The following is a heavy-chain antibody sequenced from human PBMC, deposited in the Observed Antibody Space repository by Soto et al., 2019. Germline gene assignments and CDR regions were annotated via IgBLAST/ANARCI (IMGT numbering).Heavy chain of an antibody. J-gene: IGHJ4*02. V-gene: IGHV3-30*03. D-gene: IGHD3-10*01. Sequence: QVQLVESGGGVVQPGRSLRLSCAASGFPFTTYGMHWVREGPGKGLEWVAVISYDGSNKYYADSVKGRFTISRDNSKNTQYLQMNSLRPEDTALYYCVGGQYYIDYRGQGTLVTVSS. CDR1: GFPFTTYG. CDR2: ISYDGSNK. CDR3: VGGQYYIDY.